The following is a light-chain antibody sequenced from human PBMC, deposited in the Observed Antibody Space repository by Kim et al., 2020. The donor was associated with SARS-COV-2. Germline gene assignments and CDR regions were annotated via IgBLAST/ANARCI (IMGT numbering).Light chain of an antibody. CDR2: DAS. Sequence: LYPGERATRSCRASQSVSNYLAWYQQKPGQAPRLLIYDASNRATGIPARFSGSGSGTDFTLTISSLEPEDFAVYYCQQRSNWPITFGQGTRLEIK. V-gene: IGKV3-11*01. J-gene: IGKJ5*01. CDR1: QSVSNY. CDR3: QQRSNWPIT.